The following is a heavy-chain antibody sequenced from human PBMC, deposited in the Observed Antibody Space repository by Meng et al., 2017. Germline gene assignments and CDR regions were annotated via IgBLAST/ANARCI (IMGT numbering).Heavy chain of an antibody. J-gene: IGHJ3*02. Sequence: GGSLRLSCAASGFTFSDYYMSWIRQAPGKGLEWVSYISSSGSTIYYADSVKGRFTISRDNAKNSLYLQMNSLRAEDTAVYYCASRSVDTAMVLLESHDAFDIWGQGTVVTVSS. D-gene: IGHD5-18*01. CDR1: GFTFSDYY. V-gene: IGHV3-11*01. CDR2: ISSSGSTI. CDR3: ASRSVDTAMVLLESHDAFDI.